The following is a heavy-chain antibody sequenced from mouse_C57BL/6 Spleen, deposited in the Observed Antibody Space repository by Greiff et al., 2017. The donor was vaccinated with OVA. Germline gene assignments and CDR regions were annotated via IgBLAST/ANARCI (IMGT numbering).Heavy chain of an antibody. V-gene: IGHV10-1*01. CDR3: AREEYYGYYFDD. Sequence: EVMLVESGGGLVQPKGSLKLSCAASGFSFNTYAMNWVRQAPGKGLEWVARIRSKSNNYATYYADSVKDRFTISRDDSESMLYLQMNNVKTEDTAMYYCAREEYYGYYFDDWGQGTTLTVSS. J-gene: IGHJ2*01. CDR2: IRSKSNNYAT. D-gene: IGHD1-1*01. CDR1: GFSFNTYA.